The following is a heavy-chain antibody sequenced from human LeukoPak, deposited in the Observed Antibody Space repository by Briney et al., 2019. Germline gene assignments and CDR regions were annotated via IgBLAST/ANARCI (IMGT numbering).Heavy chain of an antibody. CDR1: GYTFTSYG. D-gene: IGHD2-15*01. Sequence: ASVNVSCTASGYTFTSYGISWVRQAPGQGLEWMGWISAYNGNTNYAQKLQGRVTMTTDTSTSTAYMELRSLRSDDTAVYYCARDSTPIVVVVAATYYYGMDVWGKGTTVTVSS. CDR2: ISAYNGNT. J-gene: IGHJ6*04. CDR3: ARDSTPIVVVVAATYYYGMDV. V-gene: IGHV1-18*04.